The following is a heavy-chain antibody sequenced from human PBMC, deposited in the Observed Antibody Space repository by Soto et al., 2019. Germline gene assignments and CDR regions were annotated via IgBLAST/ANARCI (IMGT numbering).Heavy chain of an antibody. D-gene: IGHD6-19*01. CDR2: VSHDGRNT. CDR3: AKGGRQWLVTSDFNY. Sequence: VQLVESGGGVVQPGRSLRLSCAASGFTFSDYAMHWVRQAPGKGLEWVAVVSHDGRNTHYADSVKGRFNISRDSSKNTVSLEMTSLRAEDTAVYYGAKGGRQWLVTSDFNYWGQGALVTVSS. V-gene: IGHV3-30*18. J-gene: IGHJ4*02. CDR1: GFTFSDYA.